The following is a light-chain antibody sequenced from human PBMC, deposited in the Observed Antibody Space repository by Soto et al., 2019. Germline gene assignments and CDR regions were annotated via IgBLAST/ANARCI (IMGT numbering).Light chain of an antibody. CDR2: GAS. J-gene: IGKJ1*01. Sequence: EIVFTQSPGTLSLSPGERATLSCRASQSVSNNYLAWFRQKPGQAPRLLIYGASNRATGNPDRFSGSGSGTDFTLTISRLEPEDLAVYYCPQYGSPGTFGQGTKVDIK. CDR1: QSVSNNY. V-gene: IGKV3-20*01. CDR3: PQYGSPGT.